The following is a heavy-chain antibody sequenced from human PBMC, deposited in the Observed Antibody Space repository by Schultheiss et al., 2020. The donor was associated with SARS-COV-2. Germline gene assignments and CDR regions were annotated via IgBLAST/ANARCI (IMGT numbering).Heavy chain of an antibody. D-gene: IGHD4-23*01. Sequence: SETLSLTCAVYGGSFSGYYWSWIRQPPGKGLEWIGEINHSGSTNYNPSLKSRVTISVDTSKNQFSLKLSSVTAADTAVYYCARVKAVTHNWFDPWGQGTLVTVSS. J-gene: IGHJ5*02. CDR1: GGSFSGYY. CDR2: INHSGST. CDR3: ARVKAVTHNWFDP. V-gene: IGHV4-34*01.